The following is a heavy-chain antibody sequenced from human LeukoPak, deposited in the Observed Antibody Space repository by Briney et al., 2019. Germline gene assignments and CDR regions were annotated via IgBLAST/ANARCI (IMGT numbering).Heavy chain of an antibody. CDR3: AREWAARETLAFDI. CDR1: GYTFTGYY. D-gene: IGHD6-6*01. V-gene: IGHV1-2*02. Sequence: GSSVKVSCKASGYTFTGYYMHWVRQAPGQGLEWKGWINPNSGGTNYAQKFQGRVTMTRDTSISTAYMELSRLRSDDTAVYYCAREWAARETLAFDIWGQGTMVTVSS. J-gene: IGHJ3*02. CDR2: INPNSGGT.